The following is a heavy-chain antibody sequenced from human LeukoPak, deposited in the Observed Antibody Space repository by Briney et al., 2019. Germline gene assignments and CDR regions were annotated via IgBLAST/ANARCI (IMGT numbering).Heavy chain of an antibody. CDR2: ISTTGDM. Sequence: GESLRLSCAASGFIFSRDSMNWVRQAPGKGLELVSDISTTGDMNYADSVKGRFTISRDNAKNSLDLQMNSLRVEDTAVYYCARDRKDIGTVLGYYYHYMDVWGKGTTVTVSS. CDR1: GFIFSRDS. D-gene: IGHD1-7*01. CDR3: ARDRKDIGTVLGYYYHYMDV. J-gene: IGHJ6*03. V-gene: IGHV3-21*01.